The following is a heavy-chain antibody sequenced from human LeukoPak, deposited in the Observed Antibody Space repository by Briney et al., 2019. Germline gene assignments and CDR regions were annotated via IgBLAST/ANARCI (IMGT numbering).Heavy chain of an antibody. V-gene: IGHV1-8*01. Sequence: ASVKVSCKASGYTFTSYDINWVRQATGQGLEWMGWMNPNSGNTGYAQKFQGRVTMTRDTSISTAYMELSRLRSDDTAVYYCARDPDYGSGSYHFYYFDHWGQGTLVTVSS. CDR2: MNPNSGNT. J-gene: IGHJ4*02. D-gene: IGHD3-10*01. CDR3: ARDPDYGSGSYHFYYFDH. CDR1: GYTFTSYD.